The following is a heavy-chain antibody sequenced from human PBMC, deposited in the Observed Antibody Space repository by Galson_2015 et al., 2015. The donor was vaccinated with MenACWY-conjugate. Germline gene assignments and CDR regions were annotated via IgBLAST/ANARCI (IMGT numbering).Heavy chain of an antibody. CDR1: GFTFSYYW. J-gene: IGHJ4*02. D-gene: IGHD5-12*01. CDR3: ARGDSGHDSQHEY. CDR2: INSDGSST. V-gene: IGHV3-74*01. Sequence: SLRLSCAASGFTFSYYWMHWVRQTPGKGLVWVARINSDGSSTSYGDSVKGRFSISRDNAKNTLYLQMNSLRVEDTAVYYCARGDSGHDSQHEYWGQGTLVTVSS.